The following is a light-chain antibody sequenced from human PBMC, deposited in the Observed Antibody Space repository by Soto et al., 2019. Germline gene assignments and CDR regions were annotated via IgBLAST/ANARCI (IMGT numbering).Light chain of an antibody. CDR2: EVS. CDR3: GSYAGNNRV. Sequence: SALTQPPSASGSPGQSVTISCTGTSSDVGGYNYVSWYQQHPGKAPKLMIYEVSKRPSGVPDRFSGSKSGNTASLTVSGLQAEDEADYYCGSYAGNNRVFGTGTKVTVL. J-gene: IGLJ1*01. V-gene: IGLV2-8*01. CDR1: SSDVGGYNY.